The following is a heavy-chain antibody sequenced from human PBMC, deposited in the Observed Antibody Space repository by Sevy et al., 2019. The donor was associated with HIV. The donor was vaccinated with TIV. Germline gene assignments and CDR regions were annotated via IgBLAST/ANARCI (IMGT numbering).Heavy chain of an antibody. V-gene: IGHV4-59*01. CDR3: ARATPDLYYGMDV. CDR2: IYYTKTT. CDR1: GGSISGYY. J-gene: IGHJ6*02. Sequence: SETLSLTCTVSGGSISGYYRTWIRQPPGKGLEWIGYIYYTKTTNYNPSLKSRVTISEDTSKNQVSLKLTSVTAADTAIYYCARATPDLYYGMDVWGQGTTVTVSS.